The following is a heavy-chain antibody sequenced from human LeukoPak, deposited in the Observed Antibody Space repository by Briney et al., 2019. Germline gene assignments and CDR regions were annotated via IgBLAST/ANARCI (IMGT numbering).Heavy chain of an antibody. CDR2: IYYSGST. CDR1: GGSISSSSYY. D-gene: IGHD3-10*01. V-gene: IGHV4-39*07. Sequence: SETLSLTCTVSGGSISSSSYYWGWIRQPPGKGLEWIGSIYYSGSTYYNPSLKSRVTISVDTSKNQFSLKLSSVTAADTAVYYCARGTIWFGVIYYYGMDVWGQGTTVTVSS. CDR3: ARGTIWFGVIYYYGMDV. J-gene: IGHJ6*02.